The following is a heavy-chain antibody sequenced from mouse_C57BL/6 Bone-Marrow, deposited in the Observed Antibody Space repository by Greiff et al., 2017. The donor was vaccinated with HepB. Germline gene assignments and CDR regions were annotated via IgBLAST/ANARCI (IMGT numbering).Heavy chain of an antibody. Sequence: VQLQQSGAELVKPGASVKLSCTASGFNIKDYYMHWVKQRTEQGLEWIGRIDPEDGETKDAPKFQGKATITADTSSNTAYLQLSILTSEDTAVYYCARRWLRDAMDYWGQGTSVTVSS. CDR1: GFNIKDYY. CDR3: ARRWLRDAMDY. V-gene: IGHV14-2*01. J-gene: IGHJ4*01. CDR2: IDPEDGET. D-gene: IGHD2-2*01.